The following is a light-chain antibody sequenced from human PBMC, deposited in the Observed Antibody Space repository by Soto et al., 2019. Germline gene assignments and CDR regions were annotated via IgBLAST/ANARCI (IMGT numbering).Light chain of an antibody. CDR3: QMYGSSPPGT. CDR2: GAS. J-gene: IGKJ1*01. V-gene: IGKV3-20*01. CDR1: QSVSSN. Sequence: EIVMTQSPATLSVSPGERATLSFSASQSVSSNLAWYQQKPGQAPRLLIYGASSRAIGIPDRFSGSGSGTDFALTISRLEPEDFAVYYCQMYGSSPPGTFGQGTKVDNK.